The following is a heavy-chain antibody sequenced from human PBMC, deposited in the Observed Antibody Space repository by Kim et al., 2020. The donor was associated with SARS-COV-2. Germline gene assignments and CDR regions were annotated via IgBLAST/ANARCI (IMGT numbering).Heavy chain of an antibody. J-gene: IGHJ4*02. V-gene: IGHV3-30*02. CDR3: AKDKFHCGGDCYPDY. D-gene: IGHD2-21*02. Sequence: SVKGRFTISRDNSKNTLYLQMNSLRAEDTAVYYCAKDKFHCGGDCYPDYWGQGTLVTVSS.